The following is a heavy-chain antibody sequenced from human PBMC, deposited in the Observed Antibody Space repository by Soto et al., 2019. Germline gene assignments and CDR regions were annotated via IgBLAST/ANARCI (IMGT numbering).Heavy chain of an antibody. CDR2: IYPNTGGT. V-gene: IGHV1-2*02. J-gene: IGHJ6*02. Sequence: QVQLVQSGAEVKNPGASVKVSCKASGYTFSDYHMHWVRQAPGQGLEWMGWIYPNTGGTSYAQKFQGRATMTRDTSIRTAYMELSRLRSDDTAVYYCAKEMQRGMDVWGQGTMVTVSS. CDR1: GYTFSDYH. CDR3: AKEMQRGMDV.